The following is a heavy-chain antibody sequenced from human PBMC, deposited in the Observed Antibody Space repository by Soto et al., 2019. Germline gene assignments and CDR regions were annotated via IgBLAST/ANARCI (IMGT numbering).Heavy chain of an antibody. CDR3: ARDADYGGNSAAFDI. D-gene: IGHD4-17*01. J-gene: IGHJ3*02. V-gene: IGHV3-33*08. CDR2: VWYDGSNK. Sequence: VQLVESGGGLVKPGGSLRLSCAASGFTFSSYSMNWVRQAPGKGLEWVAVVWYDGSNKNYADSVKGRFTISRDSSKNTLYLQMNNLRAEDTAVYYCARDADYGGNSAAFDIWGQGTMVTVSS. CDR1: GFTFSSYS.